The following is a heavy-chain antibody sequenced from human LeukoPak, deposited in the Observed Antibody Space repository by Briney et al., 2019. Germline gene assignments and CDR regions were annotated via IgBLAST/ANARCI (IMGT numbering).Heavy chain of an antibody. CDR2: IIPIFGTA. D-gene: IGHD6-13*01. V-gene: IGHV1-69*13. CDR1: GGTFSSYA. Sequence: ASVNVSCKASGGTFSSYAISWVRQAPGQGLEWMGGIIPIFGTANYAQKFQGRVTITADESTSTAYMELSSLRSEDTAVYYCARDDSEAGIDYWGQGTLVSVSS. CDR3: ARDDSEAGIDY. J-gene: IGHJ4*02.